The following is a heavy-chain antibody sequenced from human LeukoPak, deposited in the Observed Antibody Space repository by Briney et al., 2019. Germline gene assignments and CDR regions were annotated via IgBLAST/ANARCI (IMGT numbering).Heavy chain of an antibody. CDR2: INHSGST. D-gene: IGHD6-13*01. V-gene: IGHV4-34*01. CDR1: GGSFSGYY. CDR3: ARGLAAAGKRRFDP. Sequence: SETLSLTCAVYGGSFSGYYWSWIRQPPGKGLEWIGEINHSGSTNYNPSLKSRVTISVDTSKNQFSLKLSSVTAADTAVYYCARGLAAAGKRRFDPCGQGALVTVSS. J-gene: IGHJ5*02.